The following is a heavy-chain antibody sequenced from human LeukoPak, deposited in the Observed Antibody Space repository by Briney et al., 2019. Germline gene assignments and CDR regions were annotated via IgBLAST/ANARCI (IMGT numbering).Heavy chain of an antibody. V-gene: IGHV3-49*04. D-gene: IGHD6-13*01. CDR2: IRSKAYGGTT. Sequence: GSLRLSCTASGFTFGDYAMSWVRQAPGKGLEWVGFIRSKAYGGTTEYAASVKGRFTISRDDSKSIVYLQMNSLKTEDTAVYYCTTDAGYNSRWYNWWGQGTLVTVSS. J-gene: IGHJ4*02. CDR3: TTDAGYNSRWYNW. CDR1: GFTFGDYA.